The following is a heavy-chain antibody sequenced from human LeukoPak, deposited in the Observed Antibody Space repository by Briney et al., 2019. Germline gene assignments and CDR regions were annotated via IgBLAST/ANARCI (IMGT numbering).Heavy chain of an antibody. CDR1: GGSFSGYY. CDR3: AREGWAVAGTGRDY. Sequence: PSETLSLTCAVYGGSFSGYYWSWIRQPPGKGLEWIGSIYYSGSTYYNPSLKSRVTISVDTSKNQFSLKLSSVTAADTAVYYCAREGWAVAGTGRDYWGQGTLVTVSS. V-gene: IGHV4-34*01. D-gene: IGHD6-19*01. J-gene: IGHJ4*02. CDR2: IYYSGST.